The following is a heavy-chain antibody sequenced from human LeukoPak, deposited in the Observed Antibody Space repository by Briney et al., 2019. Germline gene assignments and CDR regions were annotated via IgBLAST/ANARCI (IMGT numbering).Heavy chain of an antibody. CDR2: IIPILGIA. V-gene: IGHV1-69*04. D-gene: IGHD3-10*01. CDR3: ARQYYYGSGSYFAH. Sequence: ASVKVSCKASGGTFSSYAISWVRQAPGQGLEWMGRIIPILGIANYAQKFQGRVTITADKSTSTAYMELSSLRSEDTAVYYCARQYYYGSGSYFAHWGQGTLVTVSS. J-gene: IGHJ4*02. CDR1: GGTFSSYA.